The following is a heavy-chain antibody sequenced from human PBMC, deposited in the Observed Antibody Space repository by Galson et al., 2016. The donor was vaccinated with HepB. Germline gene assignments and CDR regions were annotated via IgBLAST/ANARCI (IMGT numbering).Heavy chain of an antibody. V-gene: IGHV5-51*03. J-gene: IGHJ4*02. CDR2: IFPGDSDT. Sequence: QSGAEVKKPGESLKISCKASGYSFTSYWIGWVRQMPGKGLEWMGIIFPGDSDTKYSPSFGGLVTISVDRSINTAYLQWTSLRASDTAIYYCARPPYYDFWSGFGRCGQGTLVTVSS. CDR1: GYSFTSYW. D-gene: IGHD3-3*01. CDR3: ARPPYYDFWSGFGR.